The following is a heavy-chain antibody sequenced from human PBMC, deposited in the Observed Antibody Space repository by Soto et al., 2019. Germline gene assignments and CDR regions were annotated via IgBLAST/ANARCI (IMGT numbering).Heavy chain of an antibody. CDR1: GFTFSSYG. V-gene: IGHV3-33*01. Sequence: PGGSLRLSCAASGFTFSSYGMHWVRQAPGKGLEWVAVIWYDGSNKHYADSVKGRFTISRDNSKNTLYLQMNSLRAEDTAVYYCARDTPWELDYYYYGMDVWGQGTTVTLSS. J-gene: IGHJ6*02. D-gene: IGHD1-26*01. CDR2: IWYDGSNK. CDR3: ARDTPWELDYYYYGMDV.